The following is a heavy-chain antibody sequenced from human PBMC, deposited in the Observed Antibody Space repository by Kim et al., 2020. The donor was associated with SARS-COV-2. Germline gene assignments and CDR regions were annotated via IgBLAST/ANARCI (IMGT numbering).Heavy chain of an antibody. CDR3: ARGRSYEPFDY. J-gene: IGHJ4*02. D-gene: IGHD3-16*01. CDR2: I. V-gene: IGHV3-48*01. Sequence: IHYADSVKGRFTIPSDTATNSLDLQMNSLRAEDTAVYYCARGRSYEPFDYWGQGTLVTVSS.